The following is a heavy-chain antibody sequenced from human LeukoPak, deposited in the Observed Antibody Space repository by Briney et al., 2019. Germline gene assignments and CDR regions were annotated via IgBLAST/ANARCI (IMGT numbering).Heavy chain of an antibody. Sequence: SETLSLTCTVSGGSITNDYWSWIRQPPGKGLEWIGSIYYNGNTYYNPSLKSRVTISVDTSQNQFSLKLSSVTAADTAINYCARQRYSSGPYYFDSWGQGTLVTVSS. CDR2: IYYNGNT. V-gene: IGHV4-59*08. CDR1: GGSITNDY. J-gene: IGHJ4*02. D-gene: IGHD6-19*01. CDR3: ARQRYSSGPYYFDS.